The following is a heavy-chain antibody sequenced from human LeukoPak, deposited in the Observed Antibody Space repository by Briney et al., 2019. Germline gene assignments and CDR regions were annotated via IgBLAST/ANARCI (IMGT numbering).Heavy chain of an antibody. D-gene: IGHD3-22*01. Sequence: PSETLSLTCTVSGYSISGGYYWGWIRQPPGQGLEWIGSIYHRGSTYYNPSLKSRVTISVDTSKNQFSLKLSSVTAADTAVYYCARAPHFFDISGSRYYFDYWGQGTLVTVSS. CDR2: IYHRGST. CDR3: ARAPHFFDISGSRYYFDY. CDR1: GYSISGGYY. J-gene: IGHJ4*02. V-gene: IGHV4-38-2*02.